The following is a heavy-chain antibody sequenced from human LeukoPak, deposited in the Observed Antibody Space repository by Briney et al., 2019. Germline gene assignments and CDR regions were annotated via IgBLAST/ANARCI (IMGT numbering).Heavy chain of an antibody. CDR2: IKHDGSEK. Sequence: GGSLRLSCAASGFIFTNYFMSWVRQAPGKGLKWVASIKHDGSEKYYVDSVRGRFTISRDNTMNSLYLQMSSLRAEDTAVYYCATDRGWRTSGYYLYYFEYWGQGTLVTYSS. V-gene: IGHV3-7*01. CDR3: ATDRGWRTSGYYLYYFEY. J-gene: IGHJ4*02. D-gene: IGHD3-3*01. CDR1: GFIFTNYF.